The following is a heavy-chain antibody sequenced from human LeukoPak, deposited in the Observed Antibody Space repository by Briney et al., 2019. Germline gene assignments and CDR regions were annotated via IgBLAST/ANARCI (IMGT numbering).Heavy chain of an antibody. V-gene: IGHV3-73*01. D-gene: IGHD1-14*01. CDR3: TRRGSYYGMDV. CDR1: GFTFSGSA. Sequence: GGSLRLSCAASGFTFSGSAMHWVRQASGKGLEWVGRIRSKANSYATAYAASVKGRFTISRDDSKNTAYLQMNSLKTEDTAVYYCTRRGSYYGMDVWGQGTTVTASS. CDR2: IRSKANSYAT. J-gene: IGHJ6*02.